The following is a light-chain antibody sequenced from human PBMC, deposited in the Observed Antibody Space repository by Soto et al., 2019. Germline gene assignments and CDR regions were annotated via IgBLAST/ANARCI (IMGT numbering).Light chain of an antibody. J-gene: IGLJ1*01. CDR1: TSNIGENT. V-gene: IGLV1-44*01. CDR3: AAWDGSLNGHV. Sequence: QSVLTQPPSVSRTLGQGVTISCSGSTSNIGENTVGWFQQLPGTAPKVLIYVTDKRPSGVPDRFSGSKSGTSAYLAISGLQSEDEADYYCAAWDGSLNGHVFGTGTKLTVL. CDR2: VTD.